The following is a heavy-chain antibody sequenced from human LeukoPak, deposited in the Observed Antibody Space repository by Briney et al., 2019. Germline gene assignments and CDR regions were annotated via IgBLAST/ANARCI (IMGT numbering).Heavy chain of an antibody. CDR2: IYSSGTA. CDR1: GGSINSNF. V-gene: IGHV4-59*01. CDR3: ARGLRVGNTGYYFDY. D-gene: IGHD1-26*01. J-gene: IGHJ4*02. Sequence: SETLSLTCTVSGGSINSNFWSWIRQPPGKGLEWIGYIYSSGTASYNASLKSRVTMSVDTSQNQVSLNLKSVTAADTAVYYCARGLRVGNTGYYFDYWGQGTLATVSS.